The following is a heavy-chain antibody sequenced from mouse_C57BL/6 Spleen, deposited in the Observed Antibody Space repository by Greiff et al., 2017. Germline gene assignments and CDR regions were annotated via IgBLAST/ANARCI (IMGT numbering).Heavy chain of an antibody. J-gene: IGHJ4*01. CDR2: IYPGDGDT. Sequence: QVQLKESGPELVKPGASVKISCKASGYAFSSSWLNWVKQRPGKGLEWIGRIYPGDGDTNYNGKFKGKATLTADKSSSTAYMQLSSLTSEDSAVYFCAKFHYYAMDYWGQGTSGTVSS. V-gene: IGHV1-82*01. CDR1: GYAFSSSW. CDR3: AKFHYYAMDY.